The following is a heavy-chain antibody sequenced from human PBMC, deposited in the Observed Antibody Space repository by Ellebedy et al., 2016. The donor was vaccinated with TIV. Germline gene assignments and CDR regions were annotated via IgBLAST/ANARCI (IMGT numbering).Heavy chain of an antibody. CDR1: GFTFSSYA. CDR2: ITSSSTYI. D-gene: IGHD3-10*01. Sequence: GESLKISCAASGFTFSSYAMNWVRQAPGKGLEWVSVITSSSTYIYYADSVKGRFTISRDDAKNSLYLQMNSLRAEDTAVYSCVRATVHGSGDYWGQGTLVTVSS. V-gene: IGHV3-21*01. CDR3: VRATVHGSGDY. J-gene: IGHJ4*02.